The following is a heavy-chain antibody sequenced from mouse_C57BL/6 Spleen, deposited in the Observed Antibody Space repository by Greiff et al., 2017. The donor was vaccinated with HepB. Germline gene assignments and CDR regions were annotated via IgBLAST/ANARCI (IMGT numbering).Heavy chain of an antibody. CDR2: IDPSDSYT. CDR1: GYTFTSYW. Sequence: QVQLQQPGAELVKPGASVKLSCKASGYTFTSYWMQWVKQRPGQGLEWIGEIDPSDSYTNYNQKFKGKATLTVDTSSSTAYMQLSSLTSEDSAVYYCARSKGLRYGSQQYFDYWGQGTTLTVSS. V-gene: IGHV1-50*01. CDR3: ARSKGLRYGSQQYFDY. D-gene: IGHD1-1*01. J-gene: IGHJ2*01.